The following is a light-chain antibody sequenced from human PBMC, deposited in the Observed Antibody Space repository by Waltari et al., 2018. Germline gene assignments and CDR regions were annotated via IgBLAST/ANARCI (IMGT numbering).Light chain of an antibody. J-gene: IGKJ1*01. CDR2: DAS. CDR3: QQYGNSPWT. V-gene: IGKV3-11*02. Sequence: EVVLTQSPATLSLSPGERATLSCRASQSVVRFLAWYQHKPGQAPRLLIYDASTRAAGVPARFSGSGSGRDFTLTINTLEPDDFAVYYCQQYGNSPWTFAQGTKVEIK. CDR1: QSVVRF.